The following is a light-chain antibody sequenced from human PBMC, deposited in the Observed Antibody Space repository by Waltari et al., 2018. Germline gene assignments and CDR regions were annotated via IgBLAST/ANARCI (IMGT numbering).Light chain of an antibody. V-gene: IGLV2-23*02. CDR3: SSYAGSVV. J-gene: IGLJ3*02. CDR2: GVN. CDR1: SSDMGSDNV. Sequence: QSALTQPASVSGSRGQSITISGTGSSSDMGSDNVVSWYQHHPGKAPKLLIYGVNNRPSGVSNRFSGSKSGNTASLTISGLQAEDEADYYCSSYAGSVVFGGGTKLTVL.